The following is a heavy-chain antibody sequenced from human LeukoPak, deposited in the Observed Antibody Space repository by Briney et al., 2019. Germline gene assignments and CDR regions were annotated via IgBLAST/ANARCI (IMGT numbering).Heavy chain of an antibody. CDR1: GGSISSSSYY. CDR3: ARSTYCSGGSCSHNSFDP. D-gene: IGHD2-15*01. J-gene: IGHJ5*02. Sequence: SETLSLTCTVSGGSISSSSYYWGWIRQPPGKGLEWIGSIYYSGSTYYNPSLKSRVTISVDTSKNQFSLKLSSVTDADTAVYYCARSTYCSGGSCSHNSFDPWGQGTLVTVSS. V-gene: IGHV4-39*07. CDR2: IYYSGST.